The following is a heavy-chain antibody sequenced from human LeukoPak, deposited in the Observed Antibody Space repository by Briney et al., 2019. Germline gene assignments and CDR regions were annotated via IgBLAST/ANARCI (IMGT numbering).Heavy chain of an antibody. CDR1: GYTFTSYY. V-gene: IGHV1-46*01. D-gene: IGHD2-8*02. J-gene: IGHJ4*02. CDR2: INPSGGST. CDR3: ARDPGAGFDY. Sequence: ASVKVSCKASGYTFTSYYMHWVRQAPGQGLEWMGIINPSGGSTSYAQKFQGRVTMTRDTSISTAYMELSRLRSDDTAVYYCARDPGAGFDYWGQGTLVTVSS.